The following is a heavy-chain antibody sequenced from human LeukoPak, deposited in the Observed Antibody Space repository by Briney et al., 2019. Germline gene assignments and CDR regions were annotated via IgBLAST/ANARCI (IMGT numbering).Heavy chain of an antibody. CDR3: AKDGYYYDSSG. CDR2: ISYDGSNK. CDR1: GFTFSSYG. J-gene: IGHJ4*02. V-gene: IGHV3-30*18. Sequence: GGSLRLSCAASGFTFSSYGMHWVRQAPGKGLEWVEVISYDGSNKYYADSVKGRFTISRDNSKNTLYLQMNSLRAEDTAVYYCAKDGYYYDSSGWGQGTLVTVSS. D-gene: IGHD3-22*01.